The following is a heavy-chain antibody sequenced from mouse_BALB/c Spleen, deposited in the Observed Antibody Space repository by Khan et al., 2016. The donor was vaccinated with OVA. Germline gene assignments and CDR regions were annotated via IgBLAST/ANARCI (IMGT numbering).Heavy chain of an antibody. J-gene: IGHJ4*01. Sequence: EVQLQESGPGLVKPSQSLSLTCSVTGYSITSGYYWNWIRQFPGNKLEWMGYISYDGSNNYNPSLKNRFSITRDTSKNQFFLRLNSVTTEDTATYYCAIEDYDYSLDYWGQGTSVTVSS. CDR1: GYSITSGYY. D-gene: IGHD1-1*01. V-gene: IGHV3-6*02. CDR3: AIEDYDYSLDY. CDR2: ISYDGSN.